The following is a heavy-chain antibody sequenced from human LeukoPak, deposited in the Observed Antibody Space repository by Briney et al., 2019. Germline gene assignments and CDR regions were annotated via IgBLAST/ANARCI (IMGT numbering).Heavy chain of an antibody. J-gene: IGHJ6*03. CDR2: IIPIFGTA. CDR1: GGTFSSYA. V-gene: IGHV1-69*13. CDR3: ARHRAAPRYSLDYYYYYMDV. Sequence: SVKVSCKASGGTFSSYAISWVRQAPGQGLEWMGGIIPIFGTANYAQKFQGRVTITADESTSTAYMELSSLRSEDTAVYYCARHRAAPRYSLDYYYYYMDVWGKGTTVTVSS. D-gene: IGHD5-12*01.